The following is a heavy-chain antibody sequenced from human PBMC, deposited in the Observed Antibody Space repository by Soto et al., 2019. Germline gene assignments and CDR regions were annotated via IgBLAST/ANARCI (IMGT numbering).Heavy chain of an antibody. CDR3: ARDQGVAAAGITWFDP. J-gene: IGHJ5*02. D-gene: IGHD6-13*01. Sequence: SETLSLTCTVSGGSISSFYWSWIRQPPGKGLEWIGHIHSSGSTNYNPSLKSRVTMSVDTSKNQFSLRLMSVTAADTAVYYCARDQGVAAAGITWFDPWGQGSLVTVSS. V-gene: IGHV4-4*07. CDR2: IHSSGST. CDR1: GGSISSFY.